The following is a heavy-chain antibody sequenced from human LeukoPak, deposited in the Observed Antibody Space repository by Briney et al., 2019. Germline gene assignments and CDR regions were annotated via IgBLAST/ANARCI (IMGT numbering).Heavy chain of an antibody. CDR1: GYTFTSYD. CDR2: MNPNSGNT. J-gene: IGHJ5*02. CDR3: ARDFQTYYYDSSGYERINWFDP. V-gene: IGHV1-8*01. D-gene: IGHD3-22*01. Sequence: ASVKVSCKASGYTFTSYDINWVRQATGQGLEWMGWMNPNSGNTGYAQKFQGRVTMTRNTSISTAYMELSSLRSEDAAVYYCARDFQTYYYDSSGYERINWFDPWGQGTLVTVSS.